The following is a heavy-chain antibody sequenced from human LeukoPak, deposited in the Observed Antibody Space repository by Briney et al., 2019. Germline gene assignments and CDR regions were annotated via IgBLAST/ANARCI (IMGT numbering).Heavy chain of an antibody. V-gene: IGHV3-21*01. D-gene: IGHD4-23*01. J-gene: IGHJ3*02. CDR2: ISSCSSYI. CDR1: GFTFSSYS. Sequence: PGGSLRLSCAASGFTFSSYSMNWVRQAPGKGLEWVSSISSCSSYIYYADSVKGRFTISRDNAKNSLYLQMNSLRAEDTAVYYCARDYGGNSGVYAFDIWGQGTMVTVSS. CDR3: ARDYGGNSGVYAFDI.